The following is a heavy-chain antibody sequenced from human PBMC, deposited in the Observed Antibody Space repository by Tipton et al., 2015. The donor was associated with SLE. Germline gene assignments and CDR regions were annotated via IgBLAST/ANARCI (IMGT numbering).Heavy chain of an antibody. CDR2: VYHRGST. D-gene: IGHD6-25*01. CDR1: GGSISSSNSYY. J-gene: IGHJ3*02. CDR3: ARCRSGSACAFDI. V-gene: IGHV4-39*01. Sequence: TLSLTCAVYGGSISSSNSYYWAWIRQPPGKGLEWIGEVYHRGSTEYNPSLRSRATISVDTSKNQFSLKLSSVAAADTAVYYCARCRSGSACAFDIWGQGTMVTVSS.